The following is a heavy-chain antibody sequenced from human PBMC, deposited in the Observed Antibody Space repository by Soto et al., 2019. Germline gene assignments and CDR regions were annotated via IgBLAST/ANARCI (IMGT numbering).Heavy chain of an antibody. D-gene: IGHD3-10*01. CDR2: IWYDGSNK. J-gene: IGHJ6*02. V-gene: IGHV3-33*08. CDR1: GFTFSSYG. Sequence: VQLVESGGGLVQPGGSLRLSCAASGFTFSSYGMHWVRQAPGKGLEWVAVIWYDGSNKYYADSVKGRFTISRDNSKNTLYLQMNSLRAEDTAVYYCARDCGVRGVRRFYCGGMDVWGQGTTVTVSS. CDR3: ARDCGVRGVRRFYCGGMDV.